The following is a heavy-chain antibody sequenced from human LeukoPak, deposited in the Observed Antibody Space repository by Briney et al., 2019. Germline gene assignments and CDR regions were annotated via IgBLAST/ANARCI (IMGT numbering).Heavy chain of an antibody. J-gene: IGHJ4*02. Sequence: GGSLRLSCAASGFTFSIYAMSWVRQAPGKGLEWVSAISGSGGTAYYADSVKGRFTISRDNSKNTLYLQMNSLRAEDTAVYYCARGPIVGALGYWGQGTLVTVSS. CDR3: ARGPIVGALGY. V-gene: IGHV3-23*01. D-gene: IGHD1-26*01. CDR1: GFTFSIYA. CDR2: ISGSGGTA.